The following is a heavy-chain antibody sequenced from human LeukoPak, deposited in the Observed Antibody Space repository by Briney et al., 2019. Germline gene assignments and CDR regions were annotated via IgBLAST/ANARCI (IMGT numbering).Heavy chain of an antibody. V-gene: IGHV1-2*02. CDR1: GYTFSGYY. J-gene: IGHJ4*02. D-gene: IGHD3-10*01. CDR3: GGNIGYFDY. CDR2: INPNSGGT. Sequence: GASVKVSCKASGYTFSGYYMHWVRQAPGQGLEWMGWINPNSGGTDYAQKFQGRVTMTRDTSISTAYTAVYCCASGDRVTMLRGGNIGYFDYWGQGTLVTVSS.